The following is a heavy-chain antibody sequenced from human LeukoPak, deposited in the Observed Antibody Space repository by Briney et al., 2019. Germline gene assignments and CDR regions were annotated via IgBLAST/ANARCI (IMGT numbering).Heavy chain of an antibody. Sequence: SETLSLTCTVSGGSISSGGYYWSWIRQHPGKGLEWIGYVYYSGSTNYNPSLKSRVTISVDTSKNQFSLKLSSVTAADTAVYYCARRGSSGWYELDYWGQGTLVTVSS. CDR3: ARRGSSGWYELDY. D-gene: IGHD6-19*01. CDR1: GGSISSGGYY. J-gene: IGHJ4*02. V-gene: IGHV4-61*08. CDR2: VYYSGST.